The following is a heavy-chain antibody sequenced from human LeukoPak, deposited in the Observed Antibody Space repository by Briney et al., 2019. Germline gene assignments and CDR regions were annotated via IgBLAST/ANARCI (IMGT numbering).Heavy chain of an antibody. J-gene: IGHJ4*02. Sequence: GGSLRLSCVASGYTFSPYWMSWVRQIPGKGLEWVASISNGGGATYYVDSVRGRFTISRDDAKNTLYLQMNSLRAEDTAVYYCAKGAVAGTVFDYWGQGTLVTVSS. CDR2: ISNGGGAT. CDR3: AKGAVAGTVFDY. CDR1: GYTFSPYW. D-gene: IGHD6-19*01. V-gene: IGHV3-7*01.